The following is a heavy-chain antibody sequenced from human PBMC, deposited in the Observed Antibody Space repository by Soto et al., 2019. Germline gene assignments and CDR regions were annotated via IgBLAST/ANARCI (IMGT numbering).Heavy chain of an antibody. J-gene: IGHJ4*02. CDR2: IYYSGST. CDR1: GGSIRGGDYY. CDR3: ARGRVTIFGVAIIDGLDY. D-gene: IGHD3-3*01. Sequence: LCLTCRVWGGSIRGGDYYWGWIRQPPGKGLEWIGYIYYSGSTYYNPSLKSRVTISVDTSKNQFSLKLSSVTAADTAVYYCARGRVTIFGVAIIDGLDYWGQGTMVTVSS. V-gene: IGHV4-30-4*01.